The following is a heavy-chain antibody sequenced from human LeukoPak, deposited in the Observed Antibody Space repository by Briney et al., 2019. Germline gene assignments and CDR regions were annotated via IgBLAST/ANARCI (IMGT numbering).Heavy chain of an antibody. CDR3: ARRAGTAFDY. Sequence: SETLSLTCTVSGGSISSSSYYWGWIRQPPGKGLEWIGSVYYSGSTYYNPSLKSRVTISVDTSKNQFSLKLSSVTAADTAVYYCARRAGTAFDYWGQGTLVTVSS. V-gene: IGHV4-39*01. CDR1: GGSISSSSYY. CDR2: VYYSGST. J-gene: IGHJ4*02. D-gene: IGHD1-1*01.